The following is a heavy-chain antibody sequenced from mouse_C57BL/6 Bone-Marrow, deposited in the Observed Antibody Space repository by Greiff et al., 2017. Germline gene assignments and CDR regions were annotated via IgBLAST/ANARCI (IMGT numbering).Heavy chain of an antibody. J-gene: IGHJ4*01. Sequence: ESGPGLVKPSQSLSLTCSVTGYSITSGYYWNWIRQFPGNKLEWMGYISYDGSNNYNPSLKNRISITRDTSKNQFFLKLNSVTTEDTATYYCAREGIYYGSSYYYAMDYWGQGTSVTVSS. CDR3: AREGIYYGSSYYYAMDY. D-gene: IGHD1-1*01. CDR2: ISYDGSN. V-gene: IGHV3-6*01. CDR1: GYSITSGYY.